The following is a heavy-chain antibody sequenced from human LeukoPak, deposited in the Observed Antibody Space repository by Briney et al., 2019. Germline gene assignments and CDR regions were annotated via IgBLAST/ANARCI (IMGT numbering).Heavy chain of an antibody. Sequence: GGSLRLSCAASGFTLSSYWMHWVRQAPGKGLVWVSRINSDGSNINYADSVKGRFTIPRDNAKNTLYLQMSGLTVEDTAVYYCARNPPNQWLVHDAFDIWGQGTMVTVSS. CDR2: INSDGSNI. J-gene: IGHJ3*02. CDR1: GFTLSSYW. D-gene: IGHD6-19*01. CDR3: ARNPPNQWLVHDAFDI. V-gene: IGHV3-74*01.